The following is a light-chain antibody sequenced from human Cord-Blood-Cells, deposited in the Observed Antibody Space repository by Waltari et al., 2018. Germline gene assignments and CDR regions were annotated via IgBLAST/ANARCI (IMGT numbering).Light chain of an antibody. J-gene: IGLJ1*01. CDR1: KLGDKY. Sequence: SYELTQPPSVSVSPGQTASITCSGDKLGDKYACWYQQKPGQSPVLVIYQDSKRPSGIPELFSGSNSGNTATLTISGTQAMDEADYYCQAWDSSTAEVFGTGTKVTVL. V-gene: IGLV3-1*01. CDR3: QAWDSSTAEV. CDR2: QDS.